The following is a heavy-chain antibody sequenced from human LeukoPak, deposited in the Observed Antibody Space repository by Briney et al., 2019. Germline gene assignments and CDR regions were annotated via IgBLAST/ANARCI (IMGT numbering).Heavy chain of an antibody. Sequence: ASVKVSCKASGYTFTSYDINWVRQATGQGLEWMGWMNPNSGSTSYAQKFQGRVTMTRDMSTSTVYMELSSLRSEDTAVYYCARVRDVYYDILTGSGHYYYMDVWGKGTTVTVSS. J-gene: IGHJ6*03. CDR1: GYTFTSYD. D-gene: IGHD3-9*01. CDR2: MNPNSGST. CDR3: ARVRDVYYDILTGSGHYYYMDV. V-gene: IGHV1-8*02.